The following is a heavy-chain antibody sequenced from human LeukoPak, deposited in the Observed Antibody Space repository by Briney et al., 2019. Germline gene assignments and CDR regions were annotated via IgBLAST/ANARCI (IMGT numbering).Heavy chain of an antibody. CDR2: ISVSGDAT. V-gene: IGHV3-23*01. D-gene: IGHD1-26*01. Sequence: GGSLRLSCAVSGFTLSRNAMTWVRQAPGKGLQWISSISVSGDATDYADSVKGRFTIYRDISKNTLYLQMNSLRVDDTAVYYCARSGSSADLDYWGQGTLVTVSS. CDR3: ARSGSSADLDY. CDR1: GFTLSRNA. J-gene: IGHJ4*02.